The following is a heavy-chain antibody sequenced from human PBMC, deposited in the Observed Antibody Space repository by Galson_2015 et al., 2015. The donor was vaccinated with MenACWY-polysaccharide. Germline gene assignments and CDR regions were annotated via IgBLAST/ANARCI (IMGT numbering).Heavy chain of an antibody. D-gene: IGHD3-16*01. V-gene: IGHV1-2*02. J-gene: IGHJ4*02. CDR2: INPNSGGT. Sequence: SVKVSCKASGYTFTGYYMHWVRQAPGQGLEWMGWINPNSGGTNYAQKFQGRVTMTRDTSISTVYMELSKLRADDTAVYYCTRDWGSNNGYYWGQGTLVTVSS. CDR1: GYTFTGYY. CDR3: TRDWGSNNGYY.